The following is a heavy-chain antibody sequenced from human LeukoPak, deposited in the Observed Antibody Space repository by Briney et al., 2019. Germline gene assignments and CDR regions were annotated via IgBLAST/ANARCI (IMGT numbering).Heavy chain of an antibody. V-gene: IGHV4-38-2*01. CDR3: ARQGDSLADAFDI. Sequence: PSETLSLTCAVSGYSISSGYYWGWIRQPPGKGLEWIGSIYHSGSTYHNPSLKSRVTIPVDTSKNQFSLKLSSVTAADTAVYYCARQGDSLADAFDIWGQGTMVTVSS. CDR1: GYSISSGYY. J-gene: IGHJ3*02. D-gene: IGHD2-21*01. CDR2: IYHSGST.